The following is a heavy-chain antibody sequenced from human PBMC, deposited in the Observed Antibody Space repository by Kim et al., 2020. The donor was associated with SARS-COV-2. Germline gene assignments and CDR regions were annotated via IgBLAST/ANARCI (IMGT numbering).Heavy chain of an antibody. CDR1: GFTFSRRA. CDR2: VNNNNNP. V-gene: IGHV3-23*05. D-gene: IGHD6-19*01. J-gene: IGHJ4*02. CDR3: AKDHPSSGWPTFDS. Sequence: GRSLRLSCAASGFTFSRRAMSWVRQVPGKGLEWIASVNNNNNPYYADSVKGRFTVSRDITKDTLYLQMNSLRADDTALYYCAKDHPSSGWPTFDSWGQGTLVAVSS.